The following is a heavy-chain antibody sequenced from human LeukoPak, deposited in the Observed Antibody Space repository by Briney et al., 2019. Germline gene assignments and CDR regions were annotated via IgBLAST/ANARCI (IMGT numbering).Heavy chain of an antibody. J-gene: IGHJ4*02. D-gene: IGHD1-7*01. Sequence: GSLRLSCAALGFTFSNYWMTWVRQAPGKGLEWIGEINHSGSTNYNPSLKSRVTISVDTSKNQFSLKLSSVTAADTAVYYCARGPKLGMNYWGQGTLVTVSS. CDR2: INHSGST. CDR1: GFTFSNYW. V-gene: IGHV4-34*01. CDR3: ARGPKLGMNY.